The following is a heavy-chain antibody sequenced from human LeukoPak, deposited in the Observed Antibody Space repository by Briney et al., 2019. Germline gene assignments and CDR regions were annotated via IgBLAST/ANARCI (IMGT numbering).Heavy chain of an antibody. D-gene: IGHD1-7*01. CDR3: ARRWNYGRNYYIDV. Sequence: PSETLSLTCAVYGGSFSNYYWNWIRQPPGKGLEWLGEINDNGRANYNPSLMSRVTVSVDMSKNQFSLRLTSVTATDTAVYYCARRWNYGRNYYIDVWGKGATVSVSS. V-gene: IGHV4-34*01. CDR1: GGSFSNYY. J-gene: IGHJ6*03. CDR2: INDNGRA.